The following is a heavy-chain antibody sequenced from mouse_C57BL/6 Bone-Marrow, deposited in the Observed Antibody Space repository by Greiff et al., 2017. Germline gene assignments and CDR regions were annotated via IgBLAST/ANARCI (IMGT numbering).Heavy chain of an antibody. D-gene: IGHD1-1*01. CDR3: ARGYYYGSSYDWYFDV. CDR2: INPGSGGT. J-gene: IGHJ1*03. V-gene: IGHV1-54*01. Sequence: QVQLQQSGAELVRPGTSVKVSCKASGYAFTNYLIEWVKQRPGQGLEWIGVINPGSGGTTYNEKFKGKATLTADKSSSTAYMQISSLASEGSAVYFCARGYYYGSSYDWYFDVWGTGTTVTVSS. CDR1: GYAFTNYL.